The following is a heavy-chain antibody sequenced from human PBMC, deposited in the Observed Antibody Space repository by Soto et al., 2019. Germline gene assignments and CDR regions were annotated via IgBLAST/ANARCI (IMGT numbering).Heavy chain of an antibody. V-gene: IGHV3-7*01. Sequence: EVQLVESGGGLVQPGGSLRLSCAASGFTFSTYWMHWLRQAPGKGLEWLVNINPDGSRTFYLDSIKGRFVISRDNTKYSLYLQMAGLRADDTAVYFCARAVGSGGAYWGQGTLVTVSS. CDR2: INPDGSRT. CDR1: GFTFSTYW. J-gene: IGHJ4*02. CDR3: ARAVGSGGAY. D-gene: IGHD3-3*01.